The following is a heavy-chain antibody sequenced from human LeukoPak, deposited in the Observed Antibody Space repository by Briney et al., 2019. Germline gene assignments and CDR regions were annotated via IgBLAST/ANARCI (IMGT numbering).Heavy chain of an antibody. CDR1: GFTFSGHW. Sequence: PGGSLRLSCAVSGFTFSGHWMFWVRQAPGKGLEWVSSTNSDGSSRGYTDSVKGRFTVSRDNAKNTLYLQMNSLRGEDTAVYYCAREWYSEWVWGKGTTVTVSS. V-gene: IGHV3-74*01. CDR2: TNSDGSSR. CDR3: AREWYSEWV. J-gene: IGHJ6*04. D-gene: IGHD1-1*01.